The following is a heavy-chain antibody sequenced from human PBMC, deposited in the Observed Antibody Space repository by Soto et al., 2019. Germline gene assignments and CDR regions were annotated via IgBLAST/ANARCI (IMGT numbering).Heavy chain of an antibody. D-gene: IGHD3-3*01. CDR1: GYTFASYY. CDR3: ARGQGDTIFGVVITYNWFDP. Sequence: SVKVSCKXSGYTFASYYINWVRQATGQGLEWMGWMNPNSGNTGYAQKFQGRVTMTRNTSISTAYMELSSLRSEDTAVYYCARGQGDTIFGVVITYNWFDPWGQGTLVTVSS. V-gene: IGHV1-8*01. CDR2: MNPNSGNT. J-gene: IGHJ5*02.